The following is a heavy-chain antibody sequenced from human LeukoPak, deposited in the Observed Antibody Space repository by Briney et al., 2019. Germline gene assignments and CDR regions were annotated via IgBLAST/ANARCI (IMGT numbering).Heavy chain of an antibody. CDR1: GFTFSSYN. CDR2: ICSSSTYI. CDR3: ARVGGYCSSTSCPPPDY. D-gene: IGHD2-2*01. J-gene: IGHJ4*02. V-gene: IGHV3-21*01. Sequence: GSLRLSCAASGFTFSSYNMNWVRQAPGKGLEWVSFICSSSTYIYYADSVRGRFTISRDNAKNSLYLQMNSLRAEDTAVYYCARVGGYCSSTSCPPPDYWGQGTLVTVSS.